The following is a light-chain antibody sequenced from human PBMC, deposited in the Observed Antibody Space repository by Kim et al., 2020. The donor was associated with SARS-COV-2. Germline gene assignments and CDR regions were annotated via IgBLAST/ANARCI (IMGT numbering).Light chain of an antibody. V-gene: IGKV3-15*01. CDR1: QTVSGN. CDR2: GVS. CDR3: QQCNNWPLT. Sequence: ASPRERPPLSCRASQTVSGNLAWYQQKPGQAPRLLMYGVSTRATGIPARFSGSGSGTEFTLTISSLQSEDFAVYYCQQCNNWPLTFGQGTKVDIK. J-gene: IGKJ1*01.